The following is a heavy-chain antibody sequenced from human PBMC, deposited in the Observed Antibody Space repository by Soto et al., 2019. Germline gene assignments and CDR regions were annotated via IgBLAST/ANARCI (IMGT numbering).Heavy chain of an antibody. D-gene: IGHD6-6*01. CDR2: INPNGGST. V-gene: IGHV1-46*03. CDR3: TRGLASGDY. Sequence: QVQLVQPGAEVKKPGASVKFSCKASGYIFTNFYIHWVRQAPGQGLESSGIINPNGGSTNYAQNFQGRVTMTRDTSTSTVYMDLSSLRSEDTAVYYCTRGLASGDYWGKGTLITVSS. J-gene: IGHJ4*02. CDR1: GYIFTNFY.